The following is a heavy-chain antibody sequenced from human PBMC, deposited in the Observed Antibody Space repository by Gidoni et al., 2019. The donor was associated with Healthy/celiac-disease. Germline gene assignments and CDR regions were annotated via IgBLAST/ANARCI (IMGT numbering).Heavy chain of an antibody. CDR1: GGSISSYY. CDR2: IYYSGST. V-gene: IGHV4-59*01. Sequence: QVQLQESGPGLVKPSETLSRTGTVSGGSISSYYGSWIRQPPGKGLEWIGYIYYSGSTNYNPSLKRRVTISVDTSKNQFSLKLSSVTAADPAVYYCARDGYSGYFDYWGQGTLVTVSS. CDR3: ARDGYSGYFDY. D-gene: IGHD5-12*01. J-gene: IGHJ4*02.